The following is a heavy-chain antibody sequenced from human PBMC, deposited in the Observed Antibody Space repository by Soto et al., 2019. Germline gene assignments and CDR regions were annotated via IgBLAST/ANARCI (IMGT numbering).Heavy chain of an antibody. D-gene: IGHD3-10*01. CDR1: GGSISSSNW. CDR2: IYHSGST. V-gene: IGHV4-4*02. Sequence: SETLSLTCAVSGGSISSSNWWSWVRQPPEMGLEWIGQIYHSGSTNYNPSLKSRVTISVDKSKNQFSLNLRSVTAADTAVYYCASIHYYGSGSFWFDPWGQGTLVTVSS. CDR3: ASIHYYGSGSFWFDP. J-gene: IGHJ5*02.